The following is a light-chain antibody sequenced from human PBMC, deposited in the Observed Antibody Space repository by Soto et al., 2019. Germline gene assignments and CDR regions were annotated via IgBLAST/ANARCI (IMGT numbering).Light chain of an antibody. J-gene: IGKJ2*01. V-gene: IGKV1-33*01. CDR1: QDISNS. CDR3: LQHDNVPT. Sequence: DIQMTQSPSSLSASVGDRVTITCQASQDISNSLSWYQQKPGKAHKLLITDAATLEAGVPSRFSGSGSGTDFTFTISSLQPEDIATYFCLQHDNVPTFGLGTKLEVK. CDR2: DAA.